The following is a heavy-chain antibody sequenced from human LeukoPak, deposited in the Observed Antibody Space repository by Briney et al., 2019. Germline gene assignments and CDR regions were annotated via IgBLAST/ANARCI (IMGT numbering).Heavy chain of an antibody. V-gene: IGHV4-59*08. CDR3: ARHRFGNRGPYFDY. CDR1: GGSLSSYY. Sequence: SETLSLTCTVSGGSLSSYYWSWIRQPPGRGLEWIGYIYYSGSTTYNPSLKSRVTISVDTSKNQFSLKLSSVTAADTAVYYCARHRFGNRGPYFDYWGQGTLVTVSS. D-gene: IGHD3-10*01. CDR2: IYYSGST. J-gene: IGHJ4*02.